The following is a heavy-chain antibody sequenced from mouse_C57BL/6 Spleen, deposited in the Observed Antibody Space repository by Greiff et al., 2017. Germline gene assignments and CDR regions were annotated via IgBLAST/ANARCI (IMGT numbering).Heavy chain of an antibody. J-gene: IGHJ3*01. V-gene: IGHV2-9-1*01. CDR3: ARYYSNYSAWFAY. D-gene: IGHD2-5*01. CDR1: GFSLTSYA. Sequence: VHLVESGPGLVAPSQSLSITCTVSGFSLTSYAISWVRQPPGKGLEWLGVIWTGGGTNYNSALKSRLSISKDNSKSQVFLKMNSLQTDDTASYYCARYYSNYSAWFAYWGQGTLVTVSA. CDR2: IWTGGGT.